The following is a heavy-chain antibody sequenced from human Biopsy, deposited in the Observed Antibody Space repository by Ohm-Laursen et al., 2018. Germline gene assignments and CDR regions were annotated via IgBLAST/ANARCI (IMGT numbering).Heavy chain of an antibody. V-gene: IGHV4-4*07. D-gene: IGHD3-22*01. CDR1: GGDINNYY. Sequence: SETLSLTCNVSGGDINNYYWSWIRQPAGKGLEWIGRIYPGGSTNYNPSPKSRVTMSVDTSKKQLSLRLRSFTAADTAMYYCASVVLGPTNDAFDLWGQGTMVVVSS. J-gene: IGHJ3*01. CDR3: ASVVLGPTNDAFDL. CDR2: IYPGGST.